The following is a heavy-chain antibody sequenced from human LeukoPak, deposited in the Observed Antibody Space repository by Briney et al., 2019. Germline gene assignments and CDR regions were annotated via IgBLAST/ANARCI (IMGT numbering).Heavy chain of an antibody. CDR1: GGTFSCYA. V-gene: IGHV1-69*05. CDR2: IIPIFGTA. J-gene: IGHJ3*02. D-gene: IGHD5-24*01. CDR3: ASRGARDGCNYGAFDI. Sequence: ASVTVSCKASGGTFSCYAISWVRQAPGQGIEWMGGIIPIFGTASHARKFQGKVTITTGESTSTAYMELSSLRSEDTAVYYCASRGARDGCNYGAFDIWGQGTMVTVSS.